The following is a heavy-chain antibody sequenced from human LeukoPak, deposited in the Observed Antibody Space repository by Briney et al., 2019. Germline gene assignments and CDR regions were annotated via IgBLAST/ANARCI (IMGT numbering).Heavy chain of an antibody. Sequence: SQTLSLTCTVSGGSISSGSYSWSWIRQPAGKGLEWIGRIYTSGSTNYNPSLKRRVTISVDTSKNQFSLKLSSATAADTAVYYCARDLGSSLSPGYWGQGTLITVSS. V-gene: IGHV4-61*02. CDR1: GGSISSGSYS. D-gene: IGHD6-6*01. CDR2: IYTSGST. CDR3: ARDLGSSLSPGY. J-gene: IGHJ4*02.